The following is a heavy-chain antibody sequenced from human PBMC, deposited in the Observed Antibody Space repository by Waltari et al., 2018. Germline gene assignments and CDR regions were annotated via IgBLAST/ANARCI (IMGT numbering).Heavy chain of an antibody. Sequence: QVQLQQWGAGLLKPSETLSLTCAVYGGSFSGYYWSWIRQPPGKGLEWIGEINHSGSPNYNPTLKSRVTISVDTSKNQFSLKLSSVTAADTAVYYCARIVPRSSPDYWGQGTLVTVSS. CDR3: ARIVPRSSPDY. D-gene: IGHD6-13*01. V-gene: IGHV4-34*01. CDR2: INHSGSP. CDR1: GGSFSGYY. J-gene: IGHJ4*02.